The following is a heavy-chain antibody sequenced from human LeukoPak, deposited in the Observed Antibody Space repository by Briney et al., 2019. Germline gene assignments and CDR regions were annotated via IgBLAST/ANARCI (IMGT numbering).Heavy chain of an antibody. CDR3: AKDRYGSHPSYFDY. CDR2: ISGSGGST. Sequence: GGFLRLSCAASGFTFSSYAMSWVRQAAGKGREWVSAISGSGGSTYYADSVKGRFTISRDNSKNTLYLQMNSLRAEDTAVYYCAKDRYGSHPSYFDYWGQGTLVTVSS. CDR1: GFTFSSYA. V-gene: IGHV3-23*01. D-gene: IGHD1-26*01. J-gene: IGHJ4*02.